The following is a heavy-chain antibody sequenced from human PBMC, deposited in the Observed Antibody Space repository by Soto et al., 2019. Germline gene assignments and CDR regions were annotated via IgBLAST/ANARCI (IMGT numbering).Heavy chain of an antibody. Sequence: EVQLLESGGGLVQPGGSLRLSCAASGFTFSSYAMSWVRQAPGKGLEWVSAIRDSGGSTSYADPVEGRFTITKDNSMNTLYLQMNSLRAEDTAVYYCAKGGGPTYYDHMDVWGKGTTVTVSS. J-gene: IGHJ6*03. V-gene: IGHV3-23*01. CDR1: GFTFSSYA. CDR2: IRDSGGST. D-gene: IGHD3-16*01. CDR3: AKGGGPTYYDHMDV.